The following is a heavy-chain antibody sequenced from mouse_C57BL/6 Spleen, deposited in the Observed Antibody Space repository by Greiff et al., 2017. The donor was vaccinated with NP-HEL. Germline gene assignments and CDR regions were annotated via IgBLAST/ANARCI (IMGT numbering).Heavy chain of an antibody. CDR2: IYPGDGDT. D-gene: IGHD2-5*01. CDR3: ARTYDSNYVAY. CDR1: GYAFSSSW. Sequence: QVQLQQSGPELVKPGASVKISCKASGYAFSSSWMNWVKQRPGKGLEWIGRIYPGDGDTNYNGKFKGKATLTADKSSSTAYMQLSSLTSEDSAVYFCARTYDSNYVAYWGQGTLVTVSA. J-gene: IGHJ3*01. V-gene: IGHV1-82*01.